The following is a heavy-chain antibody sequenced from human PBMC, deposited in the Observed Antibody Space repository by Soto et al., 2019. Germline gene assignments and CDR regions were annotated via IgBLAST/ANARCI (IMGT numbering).Heavy chain of an antibody. Sequence: SETLSLTCTVSGGSISSYYWSWIRQPPGKGLEWIGYIYYSGSTNYNPSLKSRVTISVDTSKNQFSLKLSSVTAADTAVYYRARFYSNTGYFDYWGQGTLVTVSS. V-gene: IGHV4-59*01. CDR3: ARFYSNTGYFDY. CDR1: GGSISSYY. CDR2: IYYSGST. D-gene: IGHD4-4*01. J-gene: IGHJ4*02.